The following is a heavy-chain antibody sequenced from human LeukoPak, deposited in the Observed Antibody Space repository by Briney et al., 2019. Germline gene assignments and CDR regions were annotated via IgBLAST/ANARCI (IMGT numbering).Heavy chain of an antibody. J-gene: IGHJ3*02. Sequence: ASVKVSCKTSGYTFSTFFIHWVRQAPGQGLEWMGWINPNSGGTNYAQKFQGRVTMTRDTSISTAYMELSRLRSDDTAVYYCARVRVYSSSANAFDIWGQGTMVTVSS. D-gene: IGHD6-6*01. CDR1: GYTFSTFF. CDR2: INPNSGGT. V-gene: IGHV1-2*02. CDR3: ARVRVYSSSANAFDI.